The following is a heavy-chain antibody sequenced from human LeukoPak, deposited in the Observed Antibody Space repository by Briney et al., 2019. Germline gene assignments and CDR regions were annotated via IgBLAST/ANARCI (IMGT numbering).Heavy chain of an antibody. Sequence: SETLSLTCTVSGGSISSSSYYWGWIRQPPGKGLEWIGSIYYSGSTYYNPSLKSRVTISVDTSKNQFSLKLSSVTAADTAVYYCARDRGGNQVLAMYNWFDPWGQGTLVTVSS. V-gene: IGHV4-39*07. CDR3: ARDRGGNQVLAMYNWFDP. CDR1: GGSISSSSYY. CDR2: IYYSGST. J-gene: IGHJ5*02. D-gene: IGHD1-14*01.